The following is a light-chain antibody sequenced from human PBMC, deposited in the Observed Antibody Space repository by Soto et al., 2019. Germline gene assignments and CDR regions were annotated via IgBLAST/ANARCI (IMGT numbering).Light chain of an antibody. CDR3: AAWDDSLNAWA. Sequence: QSVLTQPPSASGTPGQRVTISCSGSSSNIGRNTVKWYRQLPGTAPKLLIGSSDQRPSGVPDRFSGSQSGTSASVAISGLQSEDEADYICAAWDDSLNAWAFGGGTQLTVL. V-gene: IGLV1-44*01. J-gene: IGLJ7*01. CDR2: SSD. CDR1: SSNIGRNT.